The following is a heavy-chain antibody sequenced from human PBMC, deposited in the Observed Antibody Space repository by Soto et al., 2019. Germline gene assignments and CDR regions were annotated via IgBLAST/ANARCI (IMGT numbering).Heavy chain of an antibody. V-gene: IGHV4-34*01. Sequence: QVQLQQWGAGLLKPSETLSLTCAVYGGSFSGYYWSWIRQPPGKGLEWIGEINHSGSTNYNPSLTRRVTISVDTSKNQFALKLSSVTAADTAVYYCASGSEAFDIWGQGTMVTVSS. CDR1: GGSFSGYY. CDR3: ASGSEAFDI. J-gene: IGHJ3*02. CDR2: INHSGST.